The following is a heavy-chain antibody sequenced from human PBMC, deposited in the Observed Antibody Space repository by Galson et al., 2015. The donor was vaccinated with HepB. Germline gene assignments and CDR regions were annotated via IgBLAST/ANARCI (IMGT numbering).Heavy chain of an antibody. D-gene: IGHD2-2*02. J-gene: IGHJ4*02. V-gene: IGHV3-15*01. CDR3: TTGVPLRGYCSSTSCYTPEC. CDR1: GFTFSNAW. CDR2: FKSKIDGGTI. Sequence: SLRLSCAASGFTFSNAWMSWVRQAPGKGLEWVGRFKSKIDGGTIEYAAPVKGRFTISRDDSKDTLYLQMNSLETEDTGVYYCTTGVPLRGYCSSTSCYTPECWGQGTLVTVSS.